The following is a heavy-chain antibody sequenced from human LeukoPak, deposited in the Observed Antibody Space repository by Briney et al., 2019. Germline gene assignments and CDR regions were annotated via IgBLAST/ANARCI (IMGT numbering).Heavy chain of an antibody. CDR1: GYTFTGYY. CDR2: ISAYTGNT. V-gene: IGHV1-18*04. Sequence: ASVKVSCKASGYTFTGYYMHWVRQAPGQGLEWMGWISAYTGNTDYVRKFQGRVTITTDTSTTTAYMELRGLRSDDTAVYYCTRVSSTTCDCPDYFDSWGQGTLVTVSS. CDR3: TRVSSTTCDCPDYFDS. D-gene: IGHD2-2*01. J-gene: IGHJ4*02.